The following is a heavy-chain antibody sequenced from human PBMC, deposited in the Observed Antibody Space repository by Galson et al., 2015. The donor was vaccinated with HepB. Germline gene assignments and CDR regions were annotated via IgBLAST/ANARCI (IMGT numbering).Heavy chain of an antibody. D-gene: IGHD2/OR15-2a*01. CDR1: GGTFSSYA. CDR3: ARGEGNWDY. CDR2: IIPILGIT. J-gene: IGHJ4*02. V-gene: IGHV1-69*04. Sequence: SVKVSCKASGGTFSSYAISWVRQAPGQGLEWMGRIIPILGITNYAQKFQGRVTITADKSTSTAYMELSSLRSEDTAVYYCARGEGNWDYWGQGTLVTVSS.